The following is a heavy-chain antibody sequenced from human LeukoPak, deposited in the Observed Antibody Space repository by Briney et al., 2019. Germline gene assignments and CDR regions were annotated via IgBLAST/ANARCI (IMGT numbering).Heavy chain of an antibody. CDR2: IIPIFGTA. CDR1: GGTFSSYA. Sequence: SVKVSCKASGGTFSSYAISWVRQAPGQGLEWMGGIIPIFGTANYAQKLQGRVTMTTDTSTSTAYMELRSLRSDDTAVYYCARRYSGYPHWFDPWGQGTLVTVSS. CDR3: ARRYSGYPHWFDP. J-gene: IGHJ5*02. V-gene: IGHV1-69*05. D-gene: IGHD5-12*01.